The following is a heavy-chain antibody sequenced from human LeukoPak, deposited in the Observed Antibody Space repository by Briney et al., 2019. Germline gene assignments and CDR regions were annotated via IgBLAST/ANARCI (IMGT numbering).Heavy chain of an antibody. D-gene: IGHD1-26*01. V-gene: IGHV4-4*07. CDR2: IYTSGST. CDR3: ARDRWELLSYGMDV. J-gene: IGHJ6*02. CDR1: GGSISSYY. Sequence: SETLSLTCTVSGGSISSYYWSWIRQPAGNGLEWIGRIYTSGSTNYNPSLKSRVTMSVDTSKNQFSLKLSSVTAADTAVYYCARDRWELLSYGMDVWGQGTTVTVSS.